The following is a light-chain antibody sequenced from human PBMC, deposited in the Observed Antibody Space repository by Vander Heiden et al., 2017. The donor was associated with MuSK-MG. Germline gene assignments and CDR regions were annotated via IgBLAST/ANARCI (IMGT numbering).Light chain of an antibody. V-gene: IGLV2-14*01. CDR2: DVN. Sequence: QSALTQPASVSGSPGQSITISCTGTSSDVAGYNYVSWYQQHPGKAPKLIIYDVNNRPSGVSDRFSGSKSGNTASLTISGLQAADEADYYCSSYSSSSTRVFGGGTRLTVL. CDR1: SSDVAGYNY. J-gene: IGLJ3*02. CDR3: SSYSSSSTRV.